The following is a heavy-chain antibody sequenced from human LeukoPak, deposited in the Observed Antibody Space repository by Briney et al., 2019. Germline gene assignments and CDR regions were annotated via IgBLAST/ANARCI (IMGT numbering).Heavy chain of an antibody. D-gene: IGHD3-16*02. CDR2: IYTSGST. J-gene: IGHJ5*02. V-gene: IGHV4-61*02. CDR1: GGSISSGSYY. CDR3: ARDRAYDYVWESYRYIWFDP. Sequence: SQTLSLTCTVSGGSISSGSYYWSWIRQPAGKGLEWIGRIYTSGSTNYNPSLKSRVTISVDTSKNQFSLKLSSVTAADTAVYYCARDRAYDYVWESYRYIWFDPWGQGTLVTVSS.